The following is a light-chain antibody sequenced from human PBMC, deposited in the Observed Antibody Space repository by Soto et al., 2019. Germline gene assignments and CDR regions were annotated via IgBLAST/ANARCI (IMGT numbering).Light chain of an antibody. CDR3: QQYNSYSLT. CDR2: DVS. Sequence: DIHMTQSPSTRSASVGYRVSITFLASQSISNWLAWYQQKPGKAPKLLIYDVSSLESGVPSRFSGSGSGTEFTLTISSLQPDDFATYYCQQYNSYSLTFGQGTRLEI. CDR1: QSISNW. V-gene: IGKV1-5*01. J-gene: IGKJ5*01.